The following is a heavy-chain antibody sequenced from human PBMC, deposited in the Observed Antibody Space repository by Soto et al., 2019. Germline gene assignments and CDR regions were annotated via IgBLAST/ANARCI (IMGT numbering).Heavy chain of an antibody. CDR3: ALPGSGSYYLPNNWFDP. V-gene: IGHV1-69*13. CDR2: IIPIFGTA. CDR1: GGTFSSYA. D-gene: IGHD3-10*01. J-gene: IGHJ5*02. Sequence: ASVKVSCKASGGTFSSYAISWVRQAPGQGLEWMGGIIPIFGTANYAQKFQGRVTITADESTSTAYMELSSLRSEDTAVYYCALPGSGSYYLPNNWFDPWGQGTLVTVS.